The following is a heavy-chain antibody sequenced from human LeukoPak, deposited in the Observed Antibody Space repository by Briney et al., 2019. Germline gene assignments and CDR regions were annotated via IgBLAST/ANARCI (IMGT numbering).Heavy chain of an antibody. J-gene: IGHJ4*02. CDR3: ASYKLSGTSFDY. CDR2: IYYSGST. V-gene: IGHV4-39*01. Sequence: SETLSLTCTVSGGSISSSSYYWGWIRQPPGKGLEWIGSIYYSGSTYYNPSLKSRVTISVDTSKNQFSLKLSSVTAADTAVYYCASYKLSGTSFDYWGQGTLVTVSS. D-gene: IGHD6-13*01. CDR1: GGSISSSSYY.